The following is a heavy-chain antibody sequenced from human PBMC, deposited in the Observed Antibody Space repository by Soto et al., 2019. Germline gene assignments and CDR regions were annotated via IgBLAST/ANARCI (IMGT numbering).Heavy chain of an antibody. V-gene: IGHV3-7*03. J-gene: IGHJ6*02. CDR3: ARRRVSDD. Sequence: GGSLRLSCAASGVMFRSYWMNWVRQAPGMGLEWVANIKPDGSDKYYVDSVKGRFTISRDNVKNSLYLQMNSLRAEDTAVYYCARRRVSDDWGQGTTVTVSS. CDR2: IKPDGSDK. CDR1: GVMFRSYW.